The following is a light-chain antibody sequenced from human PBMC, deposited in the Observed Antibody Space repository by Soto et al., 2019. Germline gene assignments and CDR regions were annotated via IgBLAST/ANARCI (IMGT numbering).Light chain of an antibody. CDR2: GAS. CDR3: QDYGSSFFT. Sequence: EIVLTQSPGTLSLSPGERATLSCRASQSVSSSYLAWYQQKPGQAPRLLIYGASSRATGIPDRFSGSGSGTDFTLTISRLELEDFEFYYCQDYGSSFFTCGQGTGLEVK. CDR1: QSVSSSY. V-gene: IGKV3-20*01. J-gene: IGKJ5*01.